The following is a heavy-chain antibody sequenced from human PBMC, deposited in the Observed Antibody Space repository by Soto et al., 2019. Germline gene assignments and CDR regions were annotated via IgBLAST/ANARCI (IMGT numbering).Heavy chain of an antibody. D-gene: IGHD4-17*01. CDR1: GYTFTGYY. CDR2: INPNSGGT. CDR3: ARGRAGLTTVTTFGAWFDP. V-gene: IGHV1-2*04. J-gene: IGHJ5*02. Sequence: QVQLVQSGAEVKKPGASVKVSCKASGYTFTGYYMHWVRQAPGQGLEWMGWINPNSGGTNYAQKFQGWVTMTRDTSISTAYMELSRLRSDDTAVYYCARGRAGLTTVTTFGAWFDPWGQGTLVTVSS.